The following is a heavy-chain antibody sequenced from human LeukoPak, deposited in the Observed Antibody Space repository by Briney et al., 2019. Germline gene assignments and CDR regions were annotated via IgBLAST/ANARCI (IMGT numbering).Heavy chain of an antibody. CDR2: IKSKTDGGTT. D-gene: IGHD6-13*01. CDR1: GFTFSNAW. Sequence: GGSLRLSCAASGFTFSNAWMSWVRQAPGTGLEWVGRIKSKTDGGTTDYAAPVKGRFTISRADSKNTLYLQMNSLKTEDTAVYYCTTGSGIAAANTDYWGQGPLVTVSS. CDR3: TTGSGIAAANTDY. V-gene: IGHV3-15*01. J-gene: IGHJ4*02.